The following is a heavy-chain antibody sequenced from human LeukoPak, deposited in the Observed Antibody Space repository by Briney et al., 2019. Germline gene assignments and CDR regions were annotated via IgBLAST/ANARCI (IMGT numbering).Heavy chain of an antibody. CDR1: GGSISSGSYY. V-gene: IGHV4-61*02. J-gene: IGHJ3*02. CDR3: ARGVDSGWYDCDAFDI. CDR2: IYTSGST. D-gene: IGHD6-19*01. Sequence: PSETLSLTCTVSGGSISSGSYYWSWIRQPAGKGLEWIGRIYTSGSTNYNPSLKSRVTISVDTSKNQFSLKLSSVTAADTAVYYCARGVDSGWYDCDAFDIWGQGTMVTVSS.